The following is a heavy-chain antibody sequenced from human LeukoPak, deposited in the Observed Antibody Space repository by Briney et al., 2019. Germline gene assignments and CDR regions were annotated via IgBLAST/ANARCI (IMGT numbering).Heavy chain of an antibody. CDR3: ARGASPLVVPAATPYYYYYYMDV. J-gene: IGHJ6*03. CDR2: IIPIFGTA. V-gene: IGHV1-69*13. Sequence: SVKVSCKASGGTFSSYAISWVRQAPGQGLEWMGGIIPIFGTANYAQKFQGRVTITADESTSTAYMELSSLRSEDTAVYYCARGASPLVVPAATPYYYYYYMDVWGKGTTVTVSS. CDR1: GGTFSSYA. D-gene: IGHD2-2*01.